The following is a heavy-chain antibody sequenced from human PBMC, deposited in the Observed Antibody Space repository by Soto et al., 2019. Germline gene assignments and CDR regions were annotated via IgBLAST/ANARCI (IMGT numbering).Heavy chain of an antibody. Sequence: QVQLQQWGAGLLKPSETLSLTCAVYGGSFSGYYWSWIRQPPGKGLEWIGEINHSGSTNYNPSLKSRVTISVDTSKNQFSLKLSSVTAADTAVYYCARGPYCGGDCYSGTHYYYYGMDVWGQGTTVTVSS. CDR2: INHSGST. D-gene: IGHD2-21*02. J-gene: IGHJ6*02. V-gene: IGHV4-34*01. CDR1: GGSFSGYY. CDR3: ARGPYCGGDCYSGTHYYYYGMDV.